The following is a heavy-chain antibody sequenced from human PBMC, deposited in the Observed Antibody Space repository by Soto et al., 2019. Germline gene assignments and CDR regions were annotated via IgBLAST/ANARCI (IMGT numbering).Heavy chain of an antibody. D-gene: IGHD6-19*01. CDR2: ISGSGGST. V-gene: IGHV3-23*01. Sequence: GGSLRLSCSASVFTFSSYAMRWVRQAPGKGLEWVSAISGSGGSTYYADSVKGRFTISRDNSKNTLYLQMNSLRAEDTAVYYCGKDFGGRSGPVFWGHRTFVTV. CDR1: VFTFSSYA. J-gene: IGHJ4*01. CDR3: GKDFGGRSGPVF.